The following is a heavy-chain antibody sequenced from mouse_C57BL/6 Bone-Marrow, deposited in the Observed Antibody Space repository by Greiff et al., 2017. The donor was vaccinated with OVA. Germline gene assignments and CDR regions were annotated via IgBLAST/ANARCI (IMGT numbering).Heavy chain of an antibody. J-gene: IGHJ3*01. CDR2: ISSGGSYT. V-gene: IGHV5-6*02. CDR1: GFTFSSYG. Sequence: DVMLVESGGDLVKPGGSLKLSCAASGFTFSSYGMSWVRQTPDKRLEWVATISSGGSYTYYPDSVKGRFTISRDNAKNTLYLQMSSLKSDDTAMYYCARQGAYYYGPAWFAYWGQGTLVTVSA. CDR3: ARQGAYYYGPAWFAY. D-gene: IGHD1-1*01.